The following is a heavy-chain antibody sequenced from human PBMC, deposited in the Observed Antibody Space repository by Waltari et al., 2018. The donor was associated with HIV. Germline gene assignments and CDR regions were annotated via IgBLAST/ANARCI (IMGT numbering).Heavy chain of an antibody. CDR1: GGSISSGSYY. CDR2: IYTSGST. J-gene: IGHJ3*02. CDR3: ARDRNYYYDSSGYFFNAFDI. Sequence: VQLQESGPGLVKPSQTLSLTCTVSGGSISSGSYYWSWIRRPAGKGLEWIGRIYTSGSTNYNPSLKSRVTISVDTSKNQFSLKLSSVTAADTAVYYCARDRNYYYDSSGYFFNAFDIWGQGTMVTVSS. V-gene: IGHV4-61*02. D-gene: IGHD3-22*01.